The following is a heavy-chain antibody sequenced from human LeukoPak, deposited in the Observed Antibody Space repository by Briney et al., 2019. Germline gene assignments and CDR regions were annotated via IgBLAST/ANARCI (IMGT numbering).Heavy chain of an antibody. CDR2: IYSGGSS. Sequence: SETLSLTCTVSGGSISSRSYYWGWIRQPPGKELEWIGSIYSGGSSYYNPSLKSRVTISVDTSNNQFSLKVNSVIAADTAVYYCARGAAATGDIWGQGTMVTVSS. CDR3: ARGAAATGDI. D-gene: IGHD6-13*01. V-gene: IGHV4-39*07. CDR1: GGSISSRSYY. J-gene: IGHJ3*02.